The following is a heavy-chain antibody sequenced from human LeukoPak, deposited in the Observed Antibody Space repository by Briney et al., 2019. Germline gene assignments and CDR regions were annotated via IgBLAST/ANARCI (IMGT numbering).Heavy chain of an antibody. CDR2: INQDGNDK. Sequence: GGSLRLSCAAAGFTFSDYGMNWVRQAPGKGLEWVANINQDGNDKCYVDSVKGRFTISRDNAKNSLYLQMNSLRADDTAVYFCARDVDPWGQGTLVTVSS. J-gene: IGHJ5*02. CDR1: GFTFSDYG. V-gene: IGHV3-7*01. CDR3: ARDVDP.